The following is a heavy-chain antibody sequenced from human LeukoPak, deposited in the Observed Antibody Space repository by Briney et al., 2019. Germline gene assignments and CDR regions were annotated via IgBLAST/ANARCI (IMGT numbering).Heavy chain of an antibody. CDR3: ARYGSTWDLDY. Sequence: GGSLRLSCVASGFTFSAYGMHWVRQPPGKGLEWVAFIRYDVSNKDYAGSVKGRFTISRDNSKNTLYLQMNSLRPEDTAVYYCARYGSTWDLDYWGQGTLVTVSS. D-gene: IGHD6-13*01. V-gene: IGHV3-30*02. CDR2: IRYDVSNK. J-gene: IGHJ4*02. CDR1: GFTFSAYG.